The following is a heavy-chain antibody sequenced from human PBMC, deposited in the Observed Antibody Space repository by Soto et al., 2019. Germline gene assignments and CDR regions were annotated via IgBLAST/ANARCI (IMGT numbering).Heavy chain of an antibody. CDR2: ISGSGGST. Sequence: PGGSLRLSCAASGFTFSSYAMSWVRQAPGKGLEWVSDISGSGGSTYYADSVKGRFTISRDNSKNTLYLQMNSLRAEDTAVYYCAKDFQPKVPYYYDSSLDYFDYWGQGTLVTVSS. J-gene: IGHJ4*02. V-gene: IGHV3-23*01. D-gene: IGHD3-22*01. CDR1: GFTFSSYA. CDR3: AKDFQPKVPYYYDSSLDYFDY.